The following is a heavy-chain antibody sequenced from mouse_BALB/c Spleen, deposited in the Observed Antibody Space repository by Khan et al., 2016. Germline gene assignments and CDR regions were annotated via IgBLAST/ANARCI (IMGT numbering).Heavy chain of an antibody. V-gene: IGHV5-6-3*01. CDR1: GFTFSTYG. D-gene: IGHD2-14*01. J-gene: IGHJ2*01. CDR3: ARENYRYYVDY. Sequence: EVELVESGGDLVQPGGSLKLSCAASGFTFSTYGMSWVRQTPDKRLELVATINSNGGSTYYPDSVKGRFTISRDNAKNTLYLQMSSLKSEDTAMYYCARENYRYYVDYWGQGTTLTVSS. CDR2: INSNGGST.